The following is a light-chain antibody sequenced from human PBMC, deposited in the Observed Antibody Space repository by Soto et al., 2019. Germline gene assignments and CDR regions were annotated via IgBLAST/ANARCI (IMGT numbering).Light chain of an antibody. CDR3: QLYGTSLKT. Sequence: VLTQSAGALSLSPGERATLSCRASETVAGSYLAWYQQKPGQAPRLLIHGASTRATGIADRFSGSGSGTDFTLTISRLEPEDFAVYYCQLYGTSLKTFGQGTKVDNK. J-gene: IGKJ1*01. V-gene: IGKV3-20*01. CDR1: ETVAGSY. CDR2: GAS.